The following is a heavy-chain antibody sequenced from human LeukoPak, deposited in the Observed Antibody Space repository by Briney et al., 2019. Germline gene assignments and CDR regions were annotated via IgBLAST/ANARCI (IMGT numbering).Heavy chain of an antibody. CDR1: GGSISSSY. V-gene: IGHV4-59*12. CDR3: ARSDVVVAATPYFDY. J-gene: IGHJ4*02. Sequence: SETLSLTCTVSGGSISSSYGSWIRQPPGKGLEWIGYIYSSGSTNYNPSLKSRVTMSVDTSKNQFSLKLSSVTAADTAVYYCARSDVVVAATPYFDYWGQGTLVTVSS. CDR2: IYSSGST. D-gene: IGHD2-15*01.